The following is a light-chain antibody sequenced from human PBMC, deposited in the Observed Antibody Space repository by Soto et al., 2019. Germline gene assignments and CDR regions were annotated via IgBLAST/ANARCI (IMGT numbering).Light chain of an antibody. CDR3: HQYGSSPRT. CDR2: GAS. V-gene: IGKV3-20*01. J-gene: IGKJ1*01. Sequence: EIVLTQSPGTLSLSPGDRATLSCRASQSVSSNYLAWYQQKPGQAPRLLIYGASISATGIPARFSGSGSGTGFTLTIRRLEPEYVAVYFCHQYGSSPRTFGQGTKVEIK. CDR1: QSVSSNY.